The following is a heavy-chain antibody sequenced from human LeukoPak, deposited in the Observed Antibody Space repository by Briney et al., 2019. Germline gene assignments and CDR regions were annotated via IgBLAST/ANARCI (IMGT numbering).Heavy chain of an antibody. J-gene: IGHJ3*02. Sequence: PGGSLRLSCAASGFTFNNYAMTWVRQAPGKGLEWVSGIRGSGHSPFYADSVKGRFTISRDNSKNTLYLQMNSLRADDTAVYYCAKLSPQYSGRDYGEGALPHDTLDIWGQGTMVTVSS. D-gene: IGHD1-26*01. CDR2: IRGSGHSP. CDR1: GFTFNNYA. V-gene: IGHV3-23*01. CDR3: AKLSPQYSGRDYGEGALPHDTLDI.